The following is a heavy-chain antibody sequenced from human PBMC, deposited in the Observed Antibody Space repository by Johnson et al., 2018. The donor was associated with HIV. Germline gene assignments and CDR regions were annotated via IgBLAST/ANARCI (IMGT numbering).Heavy chain of an antibody. J-gene: IGHJ3*02. V-gene: IGHV3-30*04. CDR1: GFTFSSYV. D-gene: IGHD2-15*01. CDR2: MSYDGSNN. Sequence: QVQLVESGGGVVQPGRSVRLSCAASGFTFSSYVMHWVRQAPGKGLEWVAVMSYDGSNNYYADSVKGRFTISRDNSKNTLYLQMNSLRAEDPAVYYCARSAGLLGRAFDIWGQGTMVTVSS. CDR3: ARSAGLLGRAFDI.